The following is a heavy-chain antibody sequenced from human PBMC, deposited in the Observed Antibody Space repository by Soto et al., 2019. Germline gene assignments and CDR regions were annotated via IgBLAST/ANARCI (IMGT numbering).Heavy chain of an antibody. J-gene: IGHJ6*03. CDR3: AKSSGSAPYCYYYYMDV. Sequence: GGSLILSWAASGFTFSSYAMSWVLQAPGKGLEWVSAISGSGGSTYYADSVKGRFTISRDNSKNTLYLQMNSLRAEDTAVYYCAKSSGSAPYCYYYYMDVWGKGTTVTISS. CDR2: ISGSGGST. CDR1: GFTFSSYA. D-gene: IGHD6-19*01. V-gene: IGHV3-23*01.